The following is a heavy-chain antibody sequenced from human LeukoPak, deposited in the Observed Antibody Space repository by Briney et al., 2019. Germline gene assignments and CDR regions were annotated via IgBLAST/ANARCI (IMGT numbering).Heavy chain of an antibody. Sequence: GASVKVSCKASGGTFSSYAISWVRQAPGQGLEWMGGIIPIFGTANYAQKFQGRVTITTDESTSTACMELSSLRSEDTAVYYCARRQQMAPESSSTSLLTSPDAFDIWGQGTMVTVSS. J-gene: IGHJ3*02. CDR2: IIPIFGTA. CDR3: ARRQQMAPESSSTSLLTSPDAFDI. D-gene: IGHD2-2*01. V-gene: IGHV1-69*05. CDR1: GGTFSSYA.